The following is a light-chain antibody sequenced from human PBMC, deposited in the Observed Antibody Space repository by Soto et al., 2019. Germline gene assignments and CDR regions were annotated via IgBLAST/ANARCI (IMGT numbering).Light chain of an antibody. CDR2: DVS. V-gene: IGLV2-14*01. Sequence: QSALTQPASVSGSPGQSITIPCTGTSSDVGAYDYVSWYQQHPGKAPKLMIYDVSNRPSGVSNRFSGSKSGNTASLTISGLQAEDEADYYCSSYTRSTTLVVFGGGTKLTVL. J-gene: IGLJ2*01. CDR3: SSYTRSTTLVV. CDR1: SSDVGAYDY.